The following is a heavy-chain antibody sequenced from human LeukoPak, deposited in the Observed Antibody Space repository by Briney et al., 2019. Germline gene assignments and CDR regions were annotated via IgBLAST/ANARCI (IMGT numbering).Heavy chain of an antibody. D-gene: IGHD2-2*01. Sequence: ASVKVSCKASGYTFTTYGISWVRQAPGQGLEWMGWMSADNGNTNYAQKLQGRVTMTTDTSTSTAYMELSSLRSEDTAVYYCARGGRVIVVVPAVTDWGQGTLGTVSS. CDR3: ARGGRVIVVVPAVTD. V-gene: IGHV1-18*01. CDR2: MSADNGNT. J-gene: IGHJ4*02. CDR1: GYTFTTYG.